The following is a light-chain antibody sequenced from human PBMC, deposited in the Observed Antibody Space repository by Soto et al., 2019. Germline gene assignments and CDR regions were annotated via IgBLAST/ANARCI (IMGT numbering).Light chain of an antibody. J-gene: IGKJ5*01. CDR1: QSVSSY. CDR2: DAS. CDR3: QQRSNWPPD. Sequence: EIVLTQSPATLSLSPGERPTLSCRASQSVSSYLAWYQQKPGQAPRLLIYDASNRATGIPARFSGSGSGTDFTLTISSLEPEDFAVYYCQQRSNWPPDFGQGTRLEIK. V-gene: IGKV3-11*01.